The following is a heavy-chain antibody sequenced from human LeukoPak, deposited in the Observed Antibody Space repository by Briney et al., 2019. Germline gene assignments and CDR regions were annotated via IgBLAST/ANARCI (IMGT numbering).Heavy chain of an antibody. J-gene: IGHJ3*02. CDR3: ARDAVVVAGDAFDI. CDR1: GGTFSNYA. Sequence: GASVKVSCKASGGTFSNYAITWVRQAPGQGLEWMGGIIPIFGTANYAQQFQGRVTLTADKSTSTAYMELSSLTSEDTAVYYCARDAVVVAGDAFDIWGRGTMVTVSS. V-gene: IGHV1-69*06. D-gene: IGHD2-15*01. CDR2: IIPIFGTA.